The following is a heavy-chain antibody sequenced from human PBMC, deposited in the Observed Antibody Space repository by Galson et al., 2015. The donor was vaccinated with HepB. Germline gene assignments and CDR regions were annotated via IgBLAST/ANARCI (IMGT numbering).Heavy chain of an antibody. CDR1: GDSVSNNGAA. V-gene: IGHV6-1*01. CDR2: TYHRSKWYN. Sequence: CAISGDSVSNNGAAWNWIRQSPSSGLEWLGRTYHRSKWYNDYAVSVKSRITINPDTSKNQFSLQLNSVTPEDTAVYYCAREAYYFDYWGQGTLVTVSS. CDR3: AREAYYFDY. J-gene: IGHJ4*02.